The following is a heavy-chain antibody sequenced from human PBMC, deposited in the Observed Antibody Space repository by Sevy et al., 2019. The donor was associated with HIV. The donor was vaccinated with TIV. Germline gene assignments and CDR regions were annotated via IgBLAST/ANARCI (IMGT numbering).Heavy chain of an antibody. D-gene: IGHD4-17*01. CDR3: ARDHVKDGDLGDYYYYAFDV. J-gene: IGHJ6*02. Sequence: GGSLRLSCAASGFIFSSYVMTWVRQAPGKGLEWVSTISGSGGSTYYADSVKGRFTISRDNARNSLYLQMNSLRAEDTAVYYCARDHVKDGDLGDYYYYAFDVWGQGTTVTVSS. CDR1: GFIFSSYV. V-gene: IGHV3-23*01. CDR2: ISGSGGST.